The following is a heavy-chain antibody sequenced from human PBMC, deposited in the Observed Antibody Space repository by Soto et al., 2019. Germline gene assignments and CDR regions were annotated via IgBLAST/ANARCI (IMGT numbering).Heavy chain of an antibody. V-gene: IGHV4-4*07. J-gene: IGHJ3*02. Sequence: QVQLQEWGPGLVKPSETLSLTCTVSTGSMNSYYWSWVRQPAGKGLEWIGRIYVSANTNYNPSLMSRVTMSIDTSKRQFSLRLTSVPAADPAVYFCASAPPPNPFDIWGPGTAVTVSS. CDR3: ASAPPPNPFDI. CDR1: TGSMNSYY. CDR2: IYVSANT.